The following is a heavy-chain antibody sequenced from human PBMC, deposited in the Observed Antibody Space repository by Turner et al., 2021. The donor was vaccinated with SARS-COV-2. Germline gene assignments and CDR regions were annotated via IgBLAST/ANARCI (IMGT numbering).Heavy chain of an antibody. CDR3: ARAGTDWLQYYYFDY. CDR1: GGSISRGAYS. CDR2: IYYSGST. D-gene: IGHD3-9*01. J-gene: IGHJ4*02. V-gene: IGHV4-31*03. Sequence: QVQLQESGPGLVQPSQTLSLTCTVSGGSISRGAYSWSWIRQHPGKGLEWIGYIYYSGSTYYNPSLKSRVTISVDTSKNQFSLKLSSVTAADTAVYYCARAGTDWLQYYYFDYWGQGTLVTVSS.